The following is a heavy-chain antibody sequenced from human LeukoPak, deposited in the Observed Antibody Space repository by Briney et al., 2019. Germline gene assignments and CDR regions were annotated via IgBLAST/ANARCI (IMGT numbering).Heavy chain of an antibody. CDR2: TYYRSKWYN. J-gene: IGHJ6*03. V-gene: IGHV6-1*01. CDR3: ARGRGVGYCSGGSCTPLSMDV. Sequence: SQTLSLTCAISGDSVCSNSAAWTWVRQSPSRGLEWLGRTYYRSKWYNDYAVSVKSRITINPDTSKNQFSLQLNSVTPEDTAAYYCARGRGVGYCSGGSCTPLSMDVWGKGTTVTVSS. D-gene: IGHD2-15*01. CDR1: GDSVCSNSAA.